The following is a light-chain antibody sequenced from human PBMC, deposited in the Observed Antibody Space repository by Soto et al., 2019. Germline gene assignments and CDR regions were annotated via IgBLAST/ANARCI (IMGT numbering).Light chain of an antibody. CDR3: QQYNNWPPWT. Sequence: EIVMTPSPATLSLSPGERATLSCRASQSVSSDLAWYQQTPGQAPRLLIYGASTRATGIPARFSGSGSGTEFTLTISSLQSEDFALYYCQQYNNWPPWTFGQGTKGDIK. CDR2: GAS. J-gene: IGKJ1*01. CDR1: QSVSSD. V-gene: IGKV3-15*01.